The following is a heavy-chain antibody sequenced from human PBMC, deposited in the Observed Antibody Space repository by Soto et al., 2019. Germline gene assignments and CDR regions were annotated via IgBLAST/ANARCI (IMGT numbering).Heavy chain of an antibody. V-gene: IGHV3-15*07. J-gene: IGHJ4*01. D-gene: IGHD1-20*01. CDR2: LKSTTDGGTT. CDR3: TIDHNGSGAELLDY. CDR1: GFTFSNAW. Sequence: GGTLRLSCAASGFTFSNAWMNCFRQAPGKELEWVGRLKSTTDGGTTDYAAPAKGRFTIPRDDSKNTLYLQRNSLKTEDTAVYYCTIDHNGSGAELLDYRVHGTLVIVSS.